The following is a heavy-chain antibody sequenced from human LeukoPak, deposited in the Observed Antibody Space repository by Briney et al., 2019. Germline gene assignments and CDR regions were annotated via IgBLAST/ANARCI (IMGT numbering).Heavy chain of an antibody. V-gene: IGHV3-23*01. Sequence: GGSLRLSCAASGFIFSSYAMSWVRQTPGKGLEWVSGISGSGGSTYYTDSVKGRFTISRDNSKSTLYLQMNSLRAEDTAVYYCARDLGGVTDYWGQGTLVTVSS. CDR3: ARDLGGVTDY. CDR2: ISGSGGST. CDR1: GFIFSSYA. J-gene: IGHJ4*02. D-gene: IGHD2-21*02.